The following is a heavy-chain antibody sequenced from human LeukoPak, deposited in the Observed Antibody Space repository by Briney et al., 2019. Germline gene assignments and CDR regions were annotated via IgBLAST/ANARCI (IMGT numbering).Heavy chain of an antibody. CDR3: AELGITMIGGV. CDR1: GLTFSSYE. V-gene: IGHV3-48*03. J-gene: IGHJ6*04. D-gene: IGHD3-10*02. CDR2: ISSSGSTI. Sequence: GGSLRLSCAASGLTFSSYEMNWVRQAPGKGLEWVSYISSSGSTIYYADSVKGRFTISRDNAKNSLYLQMNSLRAEDTAVYYCAELGITMIGGVWGKGTTVAISS.